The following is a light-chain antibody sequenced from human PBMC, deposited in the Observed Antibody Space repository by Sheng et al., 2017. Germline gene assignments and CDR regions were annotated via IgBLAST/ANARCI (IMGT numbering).Light chain of an antibody. CDR3: NSRDSRDNHPYVV. CDR1: SLRTYY. CDR2: GKN. J-gene: IGLJ2*01. V-gene: IGLV3-19*01. Sequence: SSELTQDPAVSVALGQTVRITCQGDSLRTYYASWYQQKAGKAPVLVISGKNKRPSGIPDRFSGSRSGNTASLTITGAQAEDEADYFCNSRDSRDNHPYVVFGGGTRLTVL.